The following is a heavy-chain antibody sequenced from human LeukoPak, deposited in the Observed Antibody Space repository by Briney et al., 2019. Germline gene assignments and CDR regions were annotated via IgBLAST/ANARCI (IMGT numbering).Heavy chain of an antibody. CDR3: ARPTLTGYSSGFGY. Sequence: GESLKISCKASGYSFTSYWTVWVRQMPGKGLEWMGIIYPGDSDTRYSPSFQGQVTISADKSISTAFLQWSGLKASDTAIYYCARPTLTGYSSGFGYWGQGTLVTVSS. CDR2: IYPGDSDT. CDR1: GYSFTSYW. J-gene: IGHJ4*02. V-gene: IGHV5-51*01. D-gene: IGHD6-19*01.